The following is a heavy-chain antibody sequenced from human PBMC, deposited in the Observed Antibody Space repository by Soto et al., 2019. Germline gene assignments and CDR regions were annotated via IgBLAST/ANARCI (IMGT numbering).Heavy chain of an antibody. V-gene: IGHV3-23*01. CDR1: GFTFSIYA. CDR2: TGATGRTT. D-gene: IGHD6-19*01. CDR3: AKDRGAVAGLDY. Sequence: LRLSCAASGFTFSIYAMTWVRQAPGKGLEWVSTTGATGRTTYYADSVKGRFTVSRDNSKNTLDLQMSSLRAEDTAVYYCAKDRGAVAGLDYWGQGTLVTVSS. J-gene: IGHJ4*02.